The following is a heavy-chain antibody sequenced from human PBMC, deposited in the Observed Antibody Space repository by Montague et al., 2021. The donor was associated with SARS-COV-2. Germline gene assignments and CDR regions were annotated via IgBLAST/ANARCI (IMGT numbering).Heavy chain of an antibody. V-gene: IGHV6-1*01. D-gene: IGHD1-26*01. CDR3: ARTSASSDY. CDR1: GDSVTVSWTS. CDR2: SAYWCKWYN. Sequence: CAISGDSVTVSWTSCANRKSTRLNSLDFRRSSAYWCKWYNDYAVSVKSRITINPDTSKNQISLQLNSVTPEDTAVYYCARTSASSDYWGQGTLVTVSS. J-gene: IGHJ4*02.